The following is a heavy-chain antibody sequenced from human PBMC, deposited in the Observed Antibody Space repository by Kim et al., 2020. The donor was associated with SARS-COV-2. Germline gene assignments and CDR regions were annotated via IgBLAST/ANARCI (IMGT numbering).Heavy chain of an antibody. CDR1: GFTFSTYG. V-gene: IGHV3-30*18. Sequence: GGSLRLSCAASGFTFSTYGMHWVRQAPGKGLEWVALISYDGSDKYQADSVKGRFTISRDNSKNTLFLQMNSLKTEDAAVYYCAKALLRGVNFYYYGMDVWGQGTTVRVSS. CDR2: ISYDGSDK. D-gene: IGHD3-10*01. CDR3: AKALLRGVNFYYYGMDV. J-gene: IGHJ6*02.